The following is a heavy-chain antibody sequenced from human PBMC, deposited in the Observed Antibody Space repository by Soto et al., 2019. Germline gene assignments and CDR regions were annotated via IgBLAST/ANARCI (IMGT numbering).Heavy chain of an antibody. CDR3: AKADCSGGSCYPFGAFDI. V-gene: IGHV3-23*01. CDR1: GFTFSSYA. D-gene: IGHD2-15*01. CDR2: ISGSGGST. Sequence: GGSLRLSCAASGFTFSSYAMSWVRQAPGKGLEWVSAISGSGGSTYYADSVKGRFTISRDNSKNTLYLQMNSLRAEDTAVYYCAKADCSGGSCYPFGAFDIWGQGTMVTVSS. J-gene: IGHJ3*02.